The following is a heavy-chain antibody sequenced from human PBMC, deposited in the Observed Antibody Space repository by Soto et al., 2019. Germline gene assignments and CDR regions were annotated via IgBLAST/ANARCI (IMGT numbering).Heavy chain of an antibody. CDR3: AKDLRPYSSGGYSPRTPLTGRDA. CDR2: ISGTGGST. D-gene: IGHD6-19*01. Sequence: GGSLRLSYAASGFTFSSYAMNWVRQAPGKGLEWVSAISGTGGSTYYADSVKGRFTIARDNSKTTVYLQMNSLRAEDTAVYYCAKDLRPYSSGGYSPRTPLTGRDAGGQGPTAPVS. V-gene: IGHV3-23*01. J-gene: IGHJ6*02. CDR1: GFTFSSYA.